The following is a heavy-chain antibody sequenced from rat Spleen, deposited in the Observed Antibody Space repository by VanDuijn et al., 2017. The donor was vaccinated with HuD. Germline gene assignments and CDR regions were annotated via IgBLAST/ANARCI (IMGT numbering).Heavy chain of an antibody. V-gene: IGHV5-29*01. J-gene: IGHJ1*01. CDR1: GLSFSNYD. CDR2: VSYDGNSI. D-gene: IGHD2-7*01. CDR3: VRQGYLRDWYFDF. Sequence: EVQLVESGGGLVQPGRSLKLSCTASGLSFSNYDMAWVRQAPTKGLEWVASVSYDGNSIYYRDSVQGRFTISRDIAKSTLYLVMDSLRSEDTATYYCVRQGYLRDWYFDFWGPGTMVTVSS.